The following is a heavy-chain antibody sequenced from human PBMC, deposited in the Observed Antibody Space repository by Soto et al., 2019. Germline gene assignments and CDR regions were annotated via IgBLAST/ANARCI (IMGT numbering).Heavy chain of an antibody. J-gene: IGHJ5*02. D-gene: IGHD3-10*01. CDR3: AKGMGRHPPPHNWFDP. CDR2: ISYDGSNK. CDR1: GFTFSSYG. V-gene: IGHV3-30*18. Sequence: GGSLRLSCAASGFTFSSYGMHWVRQAPGKGLEWVAVISYDGSNKYYADSVKGRFTISRDNSKNTLYLQMNSLRAEDTAVYYCAKGMGRHPPPHNWFDPWGQGTLVTVSS.